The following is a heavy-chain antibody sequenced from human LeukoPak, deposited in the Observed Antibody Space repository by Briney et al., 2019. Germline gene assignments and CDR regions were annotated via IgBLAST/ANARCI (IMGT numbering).Heavy chain of an antibody. D-gene: IGHD3-22*01. Sequence: GGSLRLSCAASGFTFSNAWMNWVRQAPGKGLEWVGRIKSKTDGGTTDYAAPVKGRFTISRDDSKNTLYLQMNSLKTEDTAVYYRTTDPTTYYYDSSGYSSHQIFDYWGQGTLVTVSS. J-gene: IGHJ4*02. CDR2: IKSKTDGGTT. CDR1: GFTFSNAW. CDR3: TTDPTTYYYDSSGYSSHQIFDY. V-gene: IGHV3-15*07.